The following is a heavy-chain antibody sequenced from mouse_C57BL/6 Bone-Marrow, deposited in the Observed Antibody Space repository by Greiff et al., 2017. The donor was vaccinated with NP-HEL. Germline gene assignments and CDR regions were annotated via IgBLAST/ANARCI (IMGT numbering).Heavy chain of an antibody. CDR2: IYPGGGYT. Sequence: QVQLQQSGAELVRPGTSVKMSCKASGYTFTNYWIGWAKQRPGHGLEWIGDIYPGGGYTNYNEKFKGKATLTADKSSSTAYMQLSSLTSEDSAVYYCARGRYFDYWGQGTTLTVSS. V-gene: IGHV1-63*01. CDR3: ARGRYFDY. CDR1: GYTFTNYW. J-gene: IGHJ2*01.